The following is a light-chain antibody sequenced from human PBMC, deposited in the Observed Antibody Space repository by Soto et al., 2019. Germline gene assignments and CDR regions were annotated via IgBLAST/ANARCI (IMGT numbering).Light chain of an antibody. CDR1: SSDVGGYNY. CDR2: DVT. Sequence: QSVLTQPASVSGSPGQSITISCTGTSSDVGGYNYVSWYQQHPVKAPKLMMYDVTNRPSGGSDRFSGSKSGNTASLTISGLQAEDEADYSRSSYPSSSTPYVFGTGSKVTVL. V-gene: IGLV2-14*01. CDR3: SSYPSSSTPYV. J-gene: IGLJ1*01.